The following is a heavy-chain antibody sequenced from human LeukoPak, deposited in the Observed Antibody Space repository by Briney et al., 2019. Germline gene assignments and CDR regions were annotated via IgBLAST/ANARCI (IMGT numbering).Heavy chain of an antibody. CDR1: GFTFTSYA. D-gene: IGHD2-15*01. CDR2: ITGSGVDT. CDR3: AKAPAGYCSGAICYPFDY. V-gene: IGHV3-23*01. Sequence: PGGSLRLSCAASGFTFTSYAMSWIRQAPGKRLEWVSGITGSGVDTYHADSVKGRFTISRDNSKNTLYLQMNSLRAEDTAVYYCAKAPAGYCSGAICYPFDYWGQGTLVSVSS. J-gene: IGHJ4*02.